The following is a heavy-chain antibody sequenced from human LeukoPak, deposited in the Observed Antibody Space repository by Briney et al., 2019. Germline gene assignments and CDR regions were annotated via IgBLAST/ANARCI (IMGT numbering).Heavy chain of an antibody. V-gene: IGHV4-31*03. CDR1: GGSISSSSYY. D-gene: IGHD6-19*01. CDR2: IYYSGST. CDR3: ATGYSSGSHQS. Sequence: SETLSLTCTVSGGSISSSSYYWGWIRQPPGKGLEWIGYIYYSGSTYYNPSLKSRVTISVDTSKNQFSLKLSSVTAADTAVYYCATGYSSGSHQSWGQGTLVTVSS. J-gene: IGHJ4*02.